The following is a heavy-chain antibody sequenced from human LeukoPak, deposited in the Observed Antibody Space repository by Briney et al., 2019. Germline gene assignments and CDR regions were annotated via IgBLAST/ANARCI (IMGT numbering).Heavy chain of an antibody. CDR3: ARSRYSSSWFDY. J-gene: IGHJ4*02. CDR2: IYGGGST. V-gene: IGHV3-53*01. Sequence: PGGSLRLSCAASGFIVSSNYMSWVRQAPGKGLEWVSVIYGGGSTYYADFVKGRFTISRDNSKNTLYLQMNSLRAGDTAVYYCARSRYSSSWFDYWGQGTLVTVSS. CDR1: GFIVSSNY. D-gene: IGHD6-13*01.